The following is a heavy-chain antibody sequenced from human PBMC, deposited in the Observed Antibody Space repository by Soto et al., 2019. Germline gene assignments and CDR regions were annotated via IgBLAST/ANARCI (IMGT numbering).Heavy chain of an antibody. D-gene: IGHD3-10*01. CDR2: IKQDGSEK. CDR1: GFTFSSYW. V-gene: IGHV3-7*05. CDR3: ARYYYGSGSYYSYGMDV. J-gene: IGHJ6*02. Sequence: EVQLVESGGGLVQPGGSLRLSCAASGFTFSSYWMSWVRQAPGKGLEWVANIKQDGSEKYYVDSVKGRFTISRDNAKNSLYLQMYSLRAEDTAVYYCARYYYGSGSYYSYGMDVWGQGTTVTVSS.